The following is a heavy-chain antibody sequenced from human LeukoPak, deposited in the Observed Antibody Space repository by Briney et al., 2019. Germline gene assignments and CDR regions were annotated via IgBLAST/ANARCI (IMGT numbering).Heavy chain of an antibody. V-gene: IGHV1-18*01. D-gene: IGHD3-16*01. J-gene: IGHJ5*02. Sequence: ASVKVSCKGSGFTFTSYGISWVRQAPGQGLEWVGWISAYNGNAKYEQKLQGRVTMTTDTSTSTAYMALRNLRSGDPAVYYCARDVSSMINWFDPWGQGTLVTVSS. CDR2: ISAYNGNA. CDR1: GFTFTSYG. CDR3: ARDVSSMINWFDP.